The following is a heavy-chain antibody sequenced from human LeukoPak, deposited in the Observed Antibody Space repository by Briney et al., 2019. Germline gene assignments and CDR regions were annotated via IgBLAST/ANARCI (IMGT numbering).Heavy chain of an antibody. D-gene: IGHD3-16*02. CDR2: INPSGGST. Sequence: GSSVKVSCKASRCTFTRYYMHWVRQAPGQGLEWMGIINPSGGSTSYAQKFQGRVTMTRDTSTSTVYMELSSLRSEDTAVYYCARGMSMITFGGVIAPDFDYWGQGTLVTVSS. CDR1: RCTFTRYY. V-gene: IGHV1-46*01. J-gene: IGHJ4*02. CDR3: ARGMSMITFGGVIAPDFDY.